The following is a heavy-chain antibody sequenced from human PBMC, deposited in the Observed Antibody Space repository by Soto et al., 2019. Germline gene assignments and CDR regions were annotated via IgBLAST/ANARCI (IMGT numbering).Heavy chain of an antibody. V-gene: IGHV4-39*01. J-gene: IGHJ4*02. CDR2: IYYSGST. CDR1: GGSISSSSYY. CDR3: ASQLWFGELLYYGY. D-gene: IGHD3-10*01. Sequence: SETLSLTCTVSGGSISSSSYYWGWIRQPPGKGLEWIGSIYYSGSTYYNPSLKSRVTISVDTSKNQFSLKLSSVTAADTAVYYCASQLWFGELLYYGYWGQGTLVTVSS.